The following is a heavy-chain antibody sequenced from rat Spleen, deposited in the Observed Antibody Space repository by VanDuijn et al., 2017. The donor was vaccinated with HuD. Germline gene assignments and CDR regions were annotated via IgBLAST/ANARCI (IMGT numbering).Heavy chain of an antibody. CDR1: GFTFSNYY. Sequence: EVHLVESGGGLVQPGRSMKLSCAASGFTFSNYYMAWVRQAPTKGLEWVATIIYDGSSTYYRDSVKGRFTISRDNAKSTLYLQMNSLRSEDTATYYCTRDNYDGTYYYGFASWGQGTLVTVSS. V-gene: IGHV5-7*01. CDR2: IIYDGSST. J-gene: IGHJ3*01. D-gene: IGHD1-12*02. CDR3: TRDNYDGTYYYGFAS.